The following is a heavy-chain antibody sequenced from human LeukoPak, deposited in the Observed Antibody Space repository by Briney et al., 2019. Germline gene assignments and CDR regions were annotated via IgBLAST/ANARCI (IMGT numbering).Heavy chain of an antibody. D-gene: IGHD3-10*01. V-gene: IGHV4-30-2*01. CDR2: IYHSGST. Sequence: PSQTLSLTCAVSGGSISSGGYSWSWIRQPPGKGLEWIGYIYHSGSTYYNPSLKSRVTISVDRSKNQFSLKLSSVTAADTAVYYCARANYGSGSYAFDYWGQGTLVTASS. CDR3: ARANYGSGSYAFDY. CDR1: GGSISSGGYS. J-gene: IGHJ4*02.